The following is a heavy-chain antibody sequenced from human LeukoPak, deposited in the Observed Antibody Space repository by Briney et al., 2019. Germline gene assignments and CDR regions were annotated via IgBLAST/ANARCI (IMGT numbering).Heavy chain of an antibody. CDR2: IKHDGSEK. V-gene: IGHV3-7*03. J-gene: IGHJ4*02. CDR3: ARGTSSWHHPNFDY. CDR1: GFTFSNYW. D-gene: IGHD6-13*01. Sequence: GGSLRLSCAASGFTFSNYWMTWVRQAPGKGLEWVANIKHDGSEKYYVDSMKGRFTISRDNAKNSLYLQMNSLRAEDTAVYYCARGTSSWHHPNFDYWGQGTLVTVSS.